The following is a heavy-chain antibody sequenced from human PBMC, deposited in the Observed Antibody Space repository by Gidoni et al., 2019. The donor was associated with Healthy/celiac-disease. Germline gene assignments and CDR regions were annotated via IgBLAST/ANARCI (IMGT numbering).Heavy chain of an antibody. D-gene: IGHD2-21*02. CDR3: ARFCGGDCYDAFDI. CDR1: GFTFSDYY. CDR2: ISSSGSTI. J-gene: IGHJ3*02. Sequence: QVQLVESGGGLVKPGGSLRLSCAASGFTFSDYYRNWIRQAPGKGLGWVSDISSSGSTIYYADSVKGRFTISRNNAKNSLYLQMNSLRVEDTAVYYCARFCGGDCYDAFDIWGQGTMVTVSS. V-gene: IGHV3-11*01.